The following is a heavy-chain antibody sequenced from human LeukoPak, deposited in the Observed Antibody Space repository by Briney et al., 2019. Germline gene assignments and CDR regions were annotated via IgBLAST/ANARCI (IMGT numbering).Heavy chain of an antibody. J-gene: IGHJ4*02. Sequence: GGSLRLSCAASGFTFSSYGMHWVRQAPGKGLEWVAVIWYDGSNKYYTDSVKGRFTISRDNSKNTLDLQMNSLRAEDTAVYYCARDRMALFDCWGQGTLVTVSS. V-gene: IGHV3-33*08. CDR3: ARDRMALFDC. D-gene: IGHD5-24*01. CDR2: IWYDGSNK. CDR1: GFTFSSYG.